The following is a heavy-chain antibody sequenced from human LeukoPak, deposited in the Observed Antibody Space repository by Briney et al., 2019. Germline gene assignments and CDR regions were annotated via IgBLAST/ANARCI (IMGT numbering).Heavy chain of an antibody. Sequence: RRSLRLSCAASGFTFSSYGMHWVRQAPGKGLEWVAVIWYDGGNKYYADSVKGRFTISRDNSKNTLYLQMNSLRAEDTAVYYCASSYSSGHTPPYWGQATVV. CDR1: GFTFSSYG. J-gene: IGHJ4*02. CDR3: ASSYSSGHTPPY. D-gene: IGHD3-22*01. V-gene: IGHV3-33*01. CDR2: IWYDGGNK.